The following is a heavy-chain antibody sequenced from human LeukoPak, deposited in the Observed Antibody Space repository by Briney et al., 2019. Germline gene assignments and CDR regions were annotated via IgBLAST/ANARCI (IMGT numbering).Heavy chain of an antibody. CDR1: GYTFSSYY. CDR2: INPSGTST. Sequence: ASVKVSCKASGYTFSSYYMHWVRQAPGQGLEWMGRINPSGTSTSYAQKFQGRVTVTRDTSTSTLYMELGSLTSEDTALYYCARAHTNAPGTLFDYWGQGTLVTVSS. CDR3: ARAHTNAPGTLFDY. J-gene: IGHJ4*02. V-gene: IGHV1-46*01. D-gene: IGHD1-1*01.